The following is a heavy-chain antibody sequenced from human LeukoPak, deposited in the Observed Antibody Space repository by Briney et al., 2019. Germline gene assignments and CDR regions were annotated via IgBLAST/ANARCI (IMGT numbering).Heavy chain of an antibody. Sequence: GASVKVSCKASGYTFTGYYMHWVRQAPGQGLEWMGWINPNSGGTNYAQKFQGWVTMTRDTSISTAYMELSRLRSDDTAVYYCARALLPVVVITADPDAFDIWGQGTMVTVSS. CDR3: ARALLPVVVITADPDAFDI. CDR1: GYTFTGYY. V-gene: IGHV1-2*04. D-gene: IGHD3-22*01. J-gene: IGHJ3*02. CDR2: INPNSGGT.